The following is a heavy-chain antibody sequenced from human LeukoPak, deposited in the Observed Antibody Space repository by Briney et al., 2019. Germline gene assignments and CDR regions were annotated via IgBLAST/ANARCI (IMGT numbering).Heavy chain of an antibody. J-gene: IGHJ3*02. CDR2: IIPILGIA. CDR1: GGTFSSYA. Sequence: SVKVSCKASGGTFSSYAISWVRQAPGQGPEWMGRIIPILGIANYAQKFQGRVTMTRDTSTSTVYMELSSLRSEDTAVYYCARGFQRITIFGVVIIRGDAFDIWGQGTMVTVSS. D-gene: IGHD3-3*01. CDR3: ARGFQRITIFGVVIIRGDAFDI. V-gene: IGHV1-69*04.